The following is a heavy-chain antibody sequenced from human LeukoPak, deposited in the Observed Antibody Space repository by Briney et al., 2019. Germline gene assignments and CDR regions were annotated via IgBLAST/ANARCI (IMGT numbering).Heavy chain of an antibody. Sequence: ASVKVSCKASGYTFTSYDINWVRQATGQGLEWMGWMNPNSGNTGYAQKFQGRVTITADESTSTAYMELSSLRSEDTAVYYCARGTNDYSNYGHNYYYYYMDVWGKGTTVTVSS. CDR1: GYTFTSYD. CDR3: ARGTNDYSNYGHNYYYYYMDV. CDR2: MNPNSGNT. J-gene: IGHJ6*03. V-gene: IGHV1-8*03. D-gene: IGHD4-11*01.